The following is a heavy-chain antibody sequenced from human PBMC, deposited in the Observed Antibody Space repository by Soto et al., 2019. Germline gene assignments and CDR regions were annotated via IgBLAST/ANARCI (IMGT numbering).Heavy chain of an antibody. V-gene: IGHV3-30-3*01. Sequence: GGSLRLSCAASGFTFSSYAMHWVRQAPGKGLEWVAVISYDGSNKYYADSVKGRFTISRDNSKNTLYLQMNSLRAEDTAVYYCARDGGSYYGDYFDYWGQGTLVTVSS. CDR1: GFTFSSYA. CDR2: ISYDGSNK. D-gene: IGHD1-26*01. CDR3: ARDGGSYYGDYFDY. J-gene: IGHJ4*02.